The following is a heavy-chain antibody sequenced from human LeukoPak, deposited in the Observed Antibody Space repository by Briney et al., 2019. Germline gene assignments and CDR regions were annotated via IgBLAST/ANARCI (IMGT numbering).Heavy chain of an antibody. J-gene: IGHJ2*01. CDR2: ISGGGDIT. Sequence: GGSLRLSCEASGFNFANHAMSWVRQTPGKGLEWVSTISGGGDITYYAESVKGRFTISRDNSKDTLFLQMHSLRPGDTAVYYCAKVGGRDGDFWYFDLWGRGTLVTVSS. CDR1: GFNFANHA. CDR3: AKVGGRDGDFWYFDL. D-gene: IGHD4-17*01. V-gene: IGHV3-23*01.